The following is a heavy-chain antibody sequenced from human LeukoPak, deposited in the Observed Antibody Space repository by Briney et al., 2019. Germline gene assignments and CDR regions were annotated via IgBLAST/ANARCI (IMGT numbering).Heavy chain of an antibody. J-gene: IGHJ6*03. V-gene: IGHV3-23*01. Sequence: GGSLRLSCAASGFTFSSYAMSWVRQAPGKGLEWVSAISGSGGSTYYADSVKGRFTISRDNSKNTLYLQMNSLRAEDTAVYYCAKGALTTTYYSYYYMDVWGKGTTVTVSS. CDR1: GFTFSSYA. D-gene: IGHD4-17*01. CDR2: ISGSGGST. CDR3: AKGALTTTYYSYYYMDV.